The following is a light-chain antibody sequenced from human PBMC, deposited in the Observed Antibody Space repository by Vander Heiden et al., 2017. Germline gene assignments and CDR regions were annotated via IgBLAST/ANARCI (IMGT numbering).Light chain of an antibody. V-gene: IGLV2-14*03. CDR3: SSYTRSSTYV. J-gene: IGLJ1*01. CDR1: SSDVGNYNF. CDR2: DVS. Sequence: QSALTQPASVSGSPGQSITISSTGTSSDVGNYNFVSWYQQHPGKAPKLMIYDVSNRPSGVSNRFSGSKSGNTASLTISGLQAEDEADYYCSSYTRSSTYVFGTGTKVTVL.